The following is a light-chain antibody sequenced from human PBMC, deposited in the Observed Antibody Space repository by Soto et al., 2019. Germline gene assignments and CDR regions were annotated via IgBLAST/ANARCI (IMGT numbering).Light chain of an antibody. V-gene: IGLV2-14*01. J-gene: IGLJ1*01. Sequence: QSVLTQLASVSGSPGQSITISCTGTSSDIGTYNYVSWYQQHPGKAPKVIIYEVSNRPSGVSNRFSGSKSGNTASLTISGLQAEDEADYYCSSYTVTSVTLYVFGTGTKVTVL. CDR2: EVS. CDR3: SSYTVTSVTLYV. CDR1: SSDIGTYNY.